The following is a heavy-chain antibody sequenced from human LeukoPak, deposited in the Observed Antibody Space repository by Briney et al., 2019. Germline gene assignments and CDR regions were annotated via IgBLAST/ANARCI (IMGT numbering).Heavy chain of an antibody. CDR1: GGSISSSSYY. D-gene: IGHD4-17*01. Sequence: SETLSLTCTVSGGSISSSSYYWGWIRQPPGKGLERIGSIYYSGSTYYNPSLKSRVTISVDTSKNQFSLKLSSVTAADTAVYYCARPPIGEIQYYFDYWGQGTLVTVSS. CDR3: ARPPIGEIQYYFDY. CDR2: IYYSGST. V-gene: IGHV4-39*01. J-gene: IGHJ4*02.